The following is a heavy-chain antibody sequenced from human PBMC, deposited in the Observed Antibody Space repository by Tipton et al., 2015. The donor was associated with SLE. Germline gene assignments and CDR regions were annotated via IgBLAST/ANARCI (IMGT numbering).Heavy chain of an antibody. D-gene: IGHD6-19*01. V-gene: IGHV4-34*01. CDR3: ASSPGVYSSGWADY. CDR1: GGSFSGYY. Sequence: LSLTCAVYGGSFSGYYWSWIRQPPGKGLEWIGEINHSGSTNYNPSLKSRVTISVDTSKNQFSLKLSSVTAADTAVYYCASSPGVYSSGWADYWGQGTLVTVSS. J-gene: IGHJ4*02. CDR2: INHSGST.